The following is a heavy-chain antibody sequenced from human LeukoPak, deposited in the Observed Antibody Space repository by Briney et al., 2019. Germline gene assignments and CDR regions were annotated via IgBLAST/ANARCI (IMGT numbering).Heavy chain of an antibody. J-gene: IGHJ5*02. V-gene: IGHV3-21*04. CDR1: GFTFSTYA. D-gene: IGHD6-19*01. CDR3: AKDFSGYSSGWYSYNWFDP. Sequence: GGSLRLSCAASGFTFSTYAMNWVRQEAGKGLEWVSSISYSGRDKFYADSVKGRFTISRDNAKNSLYLEMNSLRAEDTAVYYCAKDFSGYSSGWYSYNWFDPWGQGTLVTVSS. CDR2: ISYSGRDK.